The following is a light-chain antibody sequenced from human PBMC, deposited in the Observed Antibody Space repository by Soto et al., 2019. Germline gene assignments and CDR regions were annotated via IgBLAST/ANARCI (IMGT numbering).Light chain of an antibody. Sequence: AIQITQSPSSLSASVEDRVIITCRASLAIRNDLGWYQQKPGKAPKLLVYAASRLQSGVPSRFSGSGSGTNFTLTISSLQPEDFETYYCLQDYNYPYTFGQGTRMEIK. CDR3: LQDYNYPYT. CDR2: AAS. J-gene: IGKJ5*01. V-gene: IGKV1-6*02. CDR1: LAIRND.